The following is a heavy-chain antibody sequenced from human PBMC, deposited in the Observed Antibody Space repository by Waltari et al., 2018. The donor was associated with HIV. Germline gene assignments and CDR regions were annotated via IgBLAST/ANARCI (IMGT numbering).Heavy chain of an antibody. D-gene: IGHD1-26*01. CDR2: IYYSGST. CDR3: AREKSTIVGFDY. J-gene: IGHJ4*02. Sequence: QVQLQESGPGLVKPSQTLSLTCTVSGGAISRGGYYWSWIRQHPGKGLEWIGYIYYSGSTYYNPSLKSRVTISVDTSKNQFSLKLSSVTAADTAVYYCAREKSTIVGFDYWGQGTLVTVSS. V-gene: IGHV4-31*03. CDR1: GGAISRGGYY.